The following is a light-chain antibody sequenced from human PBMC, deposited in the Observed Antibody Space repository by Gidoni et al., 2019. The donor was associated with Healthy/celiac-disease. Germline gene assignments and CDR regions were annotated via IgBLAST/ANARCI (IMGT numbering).Light chain of an antibody. Sequence: DIVMTQSPDSLAVSLGERATINCKSSQSVLYSSNTKNYLAWYQQKPGQPPKLLIYWPSNRESGVPDRFSGSGSWTDFTLTISSLQAEDVAGYYCQQYYSTPPTFXSXTKVDIK. J-gene: IGKJ3*01. CDR2: WPS. CDR3: QQYYSTPPT. V-gene: IGKV4-1*01. CDR1: QSVLYSSNTKNY.